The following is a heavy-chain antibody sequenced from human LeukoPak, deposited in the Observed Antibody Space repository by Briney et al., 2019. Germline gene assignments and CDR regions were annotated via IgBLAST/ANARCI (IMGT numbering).Heavy chain of an antibody. J-gene: IGHJ4*02. V-gene: IGHV3-30*02. D-gene: IGHD3-10*01. CDR3: AKDKYYYGSGSYYNADY. Sequence: GGSLRLSCAASGFTFSSYGMHWVRQAPGKGLEWVAFIRYDGSNKYYADSVKGRFTISRDNSKNTLYLQMNSLRAEDTAVYYCAKDKYYYGSGSYYNADYWGQGTLVTVSS. CDR1: GFTFSSYG. CDR2: IRYDGSNK.